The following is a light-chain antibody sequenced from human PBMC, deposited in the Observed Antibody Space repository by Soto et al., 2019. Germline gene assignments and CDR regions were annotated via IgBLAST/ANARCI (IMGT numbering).Light chain of an antibody. CDR3: QQFAHLPS. CDR1: QDISNS. CDR2: DAS. Sequence: DIQMTQSPSSLSASVGDRVTISCQASQDISNSLNWYQQKPGKAPKVLIYDASNLEPGVPSRFSVTGSGTEFTLTITTLQPEDVATYYCQQFAHLPSFGGGTKVEIK. J-gene: IGKJ4*01. V-gene: IGKV1-33*01.